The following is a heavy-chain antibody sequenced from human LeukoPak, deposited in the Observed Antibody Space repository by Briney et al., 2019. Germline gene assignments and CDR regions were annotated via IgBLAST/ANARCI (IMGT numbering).Heavy chain of an antibody. CDR2: IYSGGST. D-gene: IGHD3-10*01. V-gene: IGHV3-53*01. Sequence: PGGSLRLSCAASGFTVSSNYMSWVRRAPGKGLEWVSVIYSGGSTYYADSVKGRFTISRDNSKNTLYLQMNSLRAEDTAVYYCARRTTMVRGVIIKLRFFDYWGQGTLVTVSS. CDR1: GFTVSSNY. J-gene: IGHJ4*02. CDR3: ARRTTMVRGVIIKLRFFDY.